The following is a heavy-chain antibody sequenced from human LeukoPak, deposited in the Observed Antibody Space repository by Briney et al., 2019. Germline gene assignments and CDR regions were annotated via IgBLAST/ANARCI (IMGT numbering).Heavy chain of an antibody. CDR1: GGSISSSSYY. D-gene: IGHD3-10*01. Sequence: SETLSLTCTVSGGSISSSSYYWGWIRQPPGKGLEWIGSIYYSGSTYYNPSLKSRVTISVDTSKNQFSLKLSSVTAADTAVYYCARGQSMATRIAFDIWGQGTMVTVSS. CDR2: IYYSGST. CDR3: ARGQSMATRIAFDI. J-gene: IGHJ3*02. V-gene: IGHV4-39*01.